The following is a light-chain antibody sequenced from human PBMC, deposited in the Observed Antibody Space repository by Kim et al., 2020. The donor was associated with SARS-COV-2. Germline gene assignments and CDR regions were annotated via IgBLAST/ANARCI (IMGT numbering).Light chain of an antibody. CDR1: SSNIGSHY. CDR3: AAWDDSVRGL. J-gene: IGLJ3*02. CDR2: RNN. Sequence: PGQRVTISYSGSSSNIGSHYVYWYQQLPGTAPKLLIYRNNQRPSGVPDRFSGSKSGTSASLAISGLRSEDEAEYYCAAWDDSVRGLFGGGTQLTVL. V-gene: IGLV1-47*01.